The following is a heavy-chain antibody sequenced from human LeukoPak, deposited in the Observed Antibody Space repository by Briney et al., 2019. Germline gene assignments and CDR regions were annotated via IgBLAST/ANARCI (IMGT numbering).Heavy chain of an antibody. D-gene: IGHD2-15*01. CDR1: GYTFTTYA. J-gene: IGHJ4*02. Sequence: ASVKVSSKASGYTFTTYAMNWVRQAPGQGLEWMGWINTNTGNPTYAQGFTGRFVFSLDTSVSTAYLQISSLKAEDTAVYYCAEGFVAATPVPLSWWGQGTLVTVSS. V-gene: IGHV7-4-1*02. CDR2: INTNTGNP. CDR3: AEGFVAATPVPLSW.